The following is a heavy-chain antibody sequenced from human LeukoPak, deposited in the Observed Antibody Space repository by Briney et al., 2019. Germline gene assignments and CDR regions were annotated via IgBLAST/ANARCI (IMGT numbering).Heavy chain of an antibody. D-gene: IGHD3-22*01. CDR2: IYYSGST. J-gene: IGHJ5*02. Sequence: SETLSLTCTVSGGSISSYYWSWIRQPPGKGLEWMGYIYYSGSTNYNPSLESRVTISVDTSKNQFSLKLSSVTAADTAVYYCARDGYYYDSSGYYGAGWFDPWGQGTLVTVSS. CDR3: ARDGYYYDSSGYYGAGWFDP. CDR1: GGSISSYY. V-gene: IGHV4-59*01.